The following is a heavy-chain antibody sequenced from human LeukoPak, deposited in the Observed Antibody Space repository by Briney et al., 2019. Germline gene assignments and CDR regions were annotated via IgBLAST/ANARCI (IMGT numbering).Heavy chain of an antibody. Sequence: SGPTLVNPTQTLTLTCTFSGISLSTNGMRVNWIRQPPGKALEWLARIDWDGDTFYSTSLKTRLTISKDTSKNQVVLTMTNMDPVDTATYYCARIYDSSGWLVFDYWGQGALVTVSS. J-gene: IGHJ4*02. CDR3: ARIYDSSGWLVFDY. CDR2: IDWDGDT. D-gene: IGHD3-22*01. CDR1: GISLSTNGMR. V-gene: IGHV2-70*04.